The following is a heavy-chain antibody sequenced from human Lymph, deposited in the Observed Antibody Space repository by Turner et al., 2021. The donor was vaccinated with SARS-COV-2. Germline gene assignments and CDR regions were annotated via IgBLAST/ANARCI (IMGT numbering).Heavy chain of an antibody. J-gene: IGHJ4*02. Sequence: EVQLVASGGGLVKPGGSLRLSCAASGFTFSTYSMNWVRQAPGKGREWISSISSSSSYIYYADSVKGRFTISRDDAKNSLYLQMNSLRAEDTAVYFCARDIPTTADYFDYWGQGTLVTVSS. CDR1: GFTFSTYS. CDR2: ISSSSSYI. CDR3: ARDIPTTADYFDY. V-gene: IGHV3-21*01. D-gene: IGHD4-17*01.